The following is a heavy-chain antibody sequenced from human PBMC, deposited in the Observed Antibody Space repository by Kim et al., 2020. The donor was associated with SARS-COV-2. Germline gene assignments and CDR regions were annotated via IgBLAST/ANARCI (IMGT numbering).Heavy chain of an antibody. CDR3: AKDRLDY. CDR2: ISYDGSNK. J-gene: IGHJ4*02. Sequence: GGSLRLSCAASGFTFSSYGMHWVRQAPGKGLEWVAVISYDGSNKYYADSVKGRFTISRDNSKNTLYLQMNSLRAEDTAVYYCAKDRLDYWGQGTLVTVSS. V-gene: IGHV3-30*18. D-gene: IGHD5-12*01. CDR1: GFTFSSYG.